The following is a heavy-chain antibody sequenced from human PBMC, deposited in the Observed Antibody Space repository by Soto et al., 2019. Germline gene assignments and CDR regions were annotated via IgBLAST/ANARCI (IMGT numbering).Heavy chain of an antibody. CDR3: ARATVTRYFDL. Sequence: GASVKVSCKASGHTFTSYYVHWVRQAPGQGLEWMGIINPSGGSTSYAQKFQGRVTMTRDTSTSTVYMELSSLRSEDTAVYYCARATVTRYFDLWGRGTLVTVSS. V-gene: IGHV1-46*01. CDR1: GHTFTSYY. CDR2: INPSGGST. D-gene: IGHD4-4*01. J-gene: IGHJ2*01.